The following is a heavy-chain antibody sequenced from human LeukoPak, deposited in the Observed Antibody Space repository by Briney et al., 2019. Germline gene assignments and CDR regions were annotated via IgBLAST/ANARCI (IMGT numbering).Heavy chain of an antibody. CDR2: INHSGST. J-gene: IGHJ4*02. V-gene: IGHV4-34*01. CDR1: GGSFSEYY. Sequence: PSETLSLNCAVYGGSFSEYYWSWIRLPPGKGLEWIGEINHSGSTIYKPSRKRRLKISVDTSKNQFSLKVSSVTAADTAVYYCARGGGRYYVDYWGQVTLVTVSS. CDR3: ARGGGRYYVDY. D-gene: IGHD1-26*01.